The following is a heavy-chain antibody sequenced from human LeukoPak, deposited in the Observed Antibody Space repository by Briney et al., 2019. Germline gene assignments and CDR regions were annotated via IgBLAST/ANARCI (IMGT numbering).Heavy chain of an antibody. Sequence: SVKVSCKASGYTFTSYYMHWVRQAPGQGLEWMGRIIPILGIANYAQKFQGRVTITADKSTSTAYMELSSLRSEDTAVYYCARDPSSYSSGDYWGQGTLVTVSS. CDR1: GYTFTSYY. V-gene: IGHV1-69*04. J-gene: IGHJ4*02. CDR3: ARDPSSYSSGDY. CDR2: IIPILGIA. D-gene: IGHD6-19*01.